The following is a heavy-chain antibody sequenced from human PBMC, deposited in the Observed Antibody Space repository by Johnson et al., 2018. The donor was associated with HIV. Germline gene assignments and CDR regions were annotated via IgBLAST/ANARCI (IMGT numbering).Heavy chain of an antibody. CDR2: IISDATTA. CDR3: TTGASRSYET. V-gene: IGHV3-74*01. Sequence: EVQLVESGGGVVQPGGSLRLSCAASGFSFSTYWMHWVRQAPGQGLVWVSRIISDATTAIYTDSVKGRFTISRDNVKNTMYLQMNSLRADDTAVYYCTTGASRSYETWGQGTMVTVSS. D-gene: IGHD3-10*01. CDR1: GFSFSTYW. J-gene: IGHJ3*02.